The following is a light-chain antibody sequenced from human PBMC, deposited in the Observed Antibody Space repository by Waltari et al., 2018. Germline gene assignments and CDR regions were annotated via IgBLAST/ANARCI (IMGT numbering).Light chain of an antibody. CDR3: QTGGHGTWV. Sequence: QLVLTQSPSAPASLAASVKPTCTLTSGHSSNVIAWLQQQPEKGPRYLLKVNSDGSHSKGDKIPDRFSGSSSGTGHYLTISSLQSEDEADYYCQTGGHGTWVFGGGTKLTVL. CDR1: SGHSSNV. CDR2: VNSDGSH. J-gene: IGLJ3*02. V-gene: IGLV4-69*01.